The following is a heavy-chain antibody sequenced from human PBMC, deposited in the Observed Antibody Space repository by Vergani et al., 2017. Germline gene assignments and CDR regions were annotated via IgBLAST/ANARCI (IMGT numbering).Heavy chain of an antibody. CDR3: AKGAAYYDILTAYSAMDV. V-gene: IGHV3-30*02. CDR2: ISFDGTKI. Sequence: VQLVEWGGAVVQPGASLRLSCAASGFAFTTYGMHWARQAPGKGLAWVAFISFDGTKIYYADSVKGRFTISRDNSKNSLYLQMTSLRAEDTAVYYCAKGAAYYDILTAYSAMDVWGQGTTVTVS. CDR1: GFAFTTYG. J-gene: IGHJ6*02. D-gene: IGHD3-9*01.